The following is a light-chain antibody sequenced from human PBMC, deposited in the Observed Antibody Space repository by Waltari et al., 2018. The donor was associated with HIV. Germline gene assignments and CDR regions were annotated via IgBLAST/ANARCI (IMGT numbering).Light chain of an antibody. J-gene: IGLJ1*01. V-gene: IGLV3-19*01. Sequence: SSELTQDPVLAVALGQTIKITCQGERLRSFFRNWYQQTPGQAPILFVYGANRRPSGIPDRFSASNSGNTSSLIISDSQAVDDADYYCHSRDTDGDHYVFGSGTRVIV. CDR1: RLRSFF. CDR3: HSRDTDGDHYV. CDR2: GAN.